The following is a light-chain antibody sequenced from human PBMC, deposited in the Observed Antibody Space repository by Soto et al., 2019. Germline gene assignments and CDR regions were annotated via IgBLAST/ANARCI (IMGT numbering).Light chain of an antibody. CDR2: EVS. J-gene: IGLJ1*01. Sequence: QSFLTHPPSASGSPGQSVTISCTGTSSDVGGYNYVSWYQQHPGKAPKLMIYEVSKRPSGVPDRFSGSKSGNTASLTVSGLQAEDEADYYCSSYAGSNRVFGTGTKVTVL. CDR1: SSDVGGYNY. CDR3: SSYAGSNRV. V-gene: IGLV2-8*01.